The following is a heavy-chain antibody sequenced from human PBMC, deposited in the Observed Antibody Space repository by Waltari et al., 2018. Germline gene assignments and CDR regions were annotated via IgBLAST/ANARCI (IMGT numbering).Heavy chain of an antibody. CDR1: GFTFDDYT. Sequence: EVHLEESGGVVVQPGGSLRLSCAASGFTFDDYTMHWVRQAPGKGWDWVSLITWDGGSTFYAASVKGRFTISRDNSERSLYLQMGSLRIEDTALYYCVKEKNRILDYWGRGTLVTVSS. J-gene: IGHJ4*02. D-gene: IGHD3-3*02. CDR3: VKEKNRILDY. CDR2: ITWDGGST. V-gene: IGHV3-43*01.